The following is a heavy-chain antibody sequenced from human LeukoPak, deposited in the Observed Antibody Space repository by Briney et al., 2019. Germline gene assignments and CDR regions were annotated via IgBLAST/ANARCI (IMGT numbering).Heavy chain of an antibody. CDR2: IYYTGST. D-gene: IGHD4-17*01. V-gene: IGHV4-59*01. CDR1: GGSISGYY. J-gene: IGHJ5*02. CDR3: VRSKSGTYGWFDP. Sequence: KRSETMSLTCTVSGGSISGYYWSWIRQPPGKGLEWIGYIYYTGSTNYNPSLKSRVIISVDTSKNQFSLKVSSVTAADTAVYYCVRSKSGTYGWFDPWGQGTLVPVSS.